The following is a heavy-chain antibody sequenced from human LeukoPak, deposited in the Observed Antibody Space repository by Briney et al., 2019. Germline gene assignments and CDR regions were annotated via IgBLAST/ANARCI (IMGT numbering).Heavy chain of an antibody. CDR1: GYTFTSYD. D-gene: IGHD3-22*01. CDR3: AIPTPLLDDSSRYYVFAFDI. V-gene: IGHV1-8*01. Sequence: ASVKVSCKASGYTFTSYDINWVRQATGQGLEWMVWMNPNSGNTGYAQKFRGRVTMTTNTSISTAYMELSSLRSEDTAVYYCAIPTPLLDDSSRYYVFAFDIWGQGTMVTVSS. CDR2: MNPNSGNT. J-gene: IGHJ3*02.